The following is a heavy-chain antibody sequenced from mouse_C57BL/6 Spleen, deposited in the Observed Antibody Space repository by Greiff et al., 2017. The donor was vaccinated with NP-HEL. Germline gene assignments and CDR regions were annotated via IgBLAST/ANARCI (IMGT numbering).Heavy chain of an antibody. D-gene: IGHD1-1*01. CDR2: ISGGGGNT. CDR1: GFTFSSYT. Sequence: EVMLVESGGGLVKPGGSLKLSCAASGFTFSSYTMSWVRQTPEKRLEWVATISGGGGNTYYPASVKGRFTISRDNAKNTLYLQMSSLRSEDTALYYCARDYGSSWNYFDYWGQGTTLTVSS. J-gene: IGHJ2*01. V-gene: IGHV5-9*01. CDR3: ARDYGSSWNYFDY.